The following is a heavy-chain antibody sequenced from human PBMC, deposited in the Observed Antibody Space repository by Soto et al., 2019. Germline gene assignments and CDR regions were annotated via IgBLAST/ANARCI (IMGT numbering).Heavy chain of an antibody. V-gene: IGHV3-74*01. Sequence: GGSLRLSCAASGFTFSSYWMNWVRQAPGKGLVWVSRINSDGSSTSYADSVKGRFTISRDNAKNTLYLQMNSLRAEDTAVYYCARVVGSYYFDYWGQGTLVTVSS. J-gene: IGHJ4*02. D-gene: IGHD3-10*01. CDR3: ARVVGSYYFDY. CDR1: GFTFSSYW. CDR2: INSDGSST.